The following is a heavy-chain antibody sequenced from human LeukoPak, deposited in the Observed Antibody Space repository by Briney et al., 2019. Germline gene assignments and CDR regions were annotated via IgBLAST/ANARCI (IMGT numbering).Heavy chain of an antibody. D-gene: IGHD6-19*01. CDR3: ARQLYSSGWYANFDY. CDR2: IYYSGST. V-gene: IGHV4-39*01. CDR1: GGSISSSSYY. J-gene: IGHJ4*02. Sequence: SETLSLTCTVSGGSISSSSYYWGWIRQPPGKGLEWIGSIYYSGSTYYNPSLKSRVTISVDTSTNQFSLRLTSVTAADTAVYYCARQLYSSGWYANFDYWGQGTLVTVSS.